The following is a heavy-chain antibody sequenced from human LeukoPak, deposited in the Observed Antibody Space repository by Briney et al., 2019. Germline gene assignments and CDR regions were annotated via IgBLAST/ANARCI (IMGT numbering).Heavy chain of an antibody. CDR2: ISGSGGST. CDR3: AKTSSTSCYSCVFDY. D-gene: IGHD2-2*01. CDR1: GFTFSSYA. J-gene: IGHJ4*02. V-gene: IGHV3-23*01. Sequence: GSLRLSCAASGFTFSSYAMSWVRQAPGKGLEWVSAISGSGGSTYYADSVKGRFTISRDNSKNTLYLQMNSLRAEDTAIYYCAKTSSTSCYSCVFDYWGQGTLVTVSS.